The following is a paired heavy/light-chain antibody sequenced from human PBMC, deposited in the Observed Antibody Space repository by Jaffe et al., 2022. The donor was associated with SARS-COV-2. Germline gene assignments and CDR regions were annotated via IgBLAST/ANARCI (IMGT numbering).Heavy chain of an antibody. CDR1: GGSLTNYY. CDR3: ARVISAEWALDY. Sequence: QVQLQESGPGLVKPSETLSLTCTVSGGSLTNYYWSWVGQSPGKGLEWIGSIDYRGNTNYNPSLKSRVSTSLDTSKNQFSLKLSSVTAADTAVYYCARVISAEWALDYWGQGTLVTVSS. V-gene: IGHV4-59*01. D-gene: IGHD2-8*01. J-gene: IGHJ4*02. CDR2: IDYRGNT.
Light chain of an antibody. J-gene: IGKJ4*01. V-gene: IGKV1-5*03. CDR3: QQYNSFPLT. CDR1: ESISSW. Sequence: DIQMTQSPSTLSASVGDRVTITCRASESISSWLAWYQQKPGIAPKLLIYKASSLESGVPSRFSGSGSGTEFTLTISSLQPDDFATYSCQQYNSFPLTFGGGTKVEIK. CDR2: KAS.